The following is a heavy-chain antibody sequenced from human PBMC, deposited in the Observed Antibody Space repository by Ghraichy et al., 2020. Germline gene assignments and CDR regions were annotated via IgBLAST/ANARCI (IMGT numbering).Heavy chain of an antibody. CDR1: GGSVSSGSYY. J-gene: IGHJ4*02. Sequence: SETLSLTCTVSGGSVSSGSYYWSWIRQPPGKGLEWIGYFYYSGSTNYNPSLKSRVTISVDTSKNQFSLKLSSVTAADTAVYYCARESRGPDYWGQGTLVTVSS. CDR3: ARESRGPDY. CDR2: FYYSGST. V-gene: IGHV4-61*01.